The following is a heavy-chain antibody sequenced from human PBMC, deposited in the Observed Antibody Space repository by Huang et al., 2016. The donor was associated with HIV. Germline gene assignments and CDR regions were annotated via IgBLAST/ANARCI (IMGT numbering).Heavy chain of an antibody. V-gene: IGHV3-23*01. CDR2: IRGSDKTT. D-gene: IGHD6-19*01. Sequence: EVKLLESGGGLVQPGGSLRLSCAASGFSFRSYTMTWVRQAPGKVLEWVSSIRGSDKTTFYADSVKGRFTISRDNSKNTLYLEMKSLRVDDTAVYYCAKDRVAGTGHCFDPWGQGTLVTVSS. J-gene: IGHJ5*02. CDR3: AKDRVAGTGHCFDP. CDR1: GFSFRSYT.